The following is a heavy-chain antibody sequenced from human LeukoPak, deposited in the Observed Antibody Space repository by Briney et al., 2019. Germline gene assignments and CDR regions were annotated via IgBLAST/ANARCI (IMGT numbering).Heavy chain of an antibody. Sequence: MSSETLSLTCTVSGGSISSGGYYWSWIRQHPGKGLEWIGYIYYSGSTYYNPSLKSRVTISVDTSKNQFSLKLSSVTAADTAVYYCARARQDIVVVVAATAYYFDYWGQGTLVTVSS. D-gene: IGHD2-15*01. CDR1: GGSISSGGYY. V-gene: IGHV4-30-4*08. CDR3: ARARQDIVVVVAATAYYFDY. J-gene: IGHJ4*02. CDR2: IYYSGST.